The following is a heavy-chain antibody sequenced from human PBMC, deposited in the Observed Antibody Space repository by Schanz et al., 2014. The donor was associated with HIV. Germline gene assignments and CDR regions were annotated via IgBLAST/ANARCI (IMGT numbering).Heavy chain of an antibody. D-gene: IGHD3-10*01. CDR1: GFPFSNYA. CDR2: ISSSGGGT. J-gene: IGHJ6*02. CDR3: AKCPTMVRGTGMDV. V-gene: IGHV3-23*01. Sequence: EMQLLESGGGLVQPGGSLRLSCAASGFPFSNYAMSWVRQAPGKGLEWVSGISSSGGGTFYADSVKGRFTVSRDHFKSTLYLQMNSLRAEDTAVYYCAKCPTMVRGTGMDVWGQGTTVTVSS.